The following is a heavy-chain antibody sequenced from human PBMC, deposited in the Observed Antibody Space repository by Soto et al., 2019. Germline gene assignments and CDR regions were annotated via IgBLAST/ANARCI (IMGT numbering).Heavy chain of an antibody. CDR3: ASHPQIRGAAAAPYYFYY. Sequence: SETLSLTCTVSGGSISSYYWSWIRQPPGKGLEWIGYIYYSGSTNYNPSLKSRVTISVDTSKNQFSLKLSSVTAADTAVYYCASHPQIRGAAAAPYYFYYGGRGP. CDR2: IYYSGST. J-gene: IGHJ4*03. V-gene: IGHV4-59*08. CDR1: GGSISSYY. D-gene: IGHD6-13*01.